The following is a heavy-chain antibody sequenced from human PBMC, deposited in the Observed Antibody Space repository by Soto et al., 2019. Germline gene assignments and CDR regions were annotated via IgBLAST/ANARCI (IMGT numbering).Heavy chain of an antibody. CDR2: ISDSGTRT. CDR3: AKDGIRKDDF. J-gene: IGHJ4*02. V-gene: IGHV3-23*01. Sequence: EVQLLQSGGGFTQPGGSLRLSCAASGFLISDYAMSWVRQAPGKGLQWVSSISDSGTRTFYADSVKGRFGIFRDKSKNTVYLQMNNLRAEDTALYYCAKDGIRKDDFWGQGTLVTVSS. CDR1: GFLISDYA.